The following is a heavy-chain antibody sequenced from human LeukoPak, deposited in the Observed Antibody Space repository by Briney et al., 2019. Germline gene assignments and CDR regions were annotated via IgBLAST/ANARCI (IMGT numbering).Heavy chain of an antibody. J-gene: IGHJ4*02. Sequence: HPGGSLRLSCAASGFTFSSYAMTWVRQAPGKGLEWVSAISGSGGSTYYADSVKGRFTISRDNSKNTLYLQMNSLRAEDTAVYYCAKDPYYYGSGSYFDYWGKGTPVTVSS. V-gene: IGHV3-23*01. CDR3: AKDPYYYGSGSYFDY. CDR2: ISGSGGST. CDR1: GFTFSSYA. D-gene: IGHD3-10*01.